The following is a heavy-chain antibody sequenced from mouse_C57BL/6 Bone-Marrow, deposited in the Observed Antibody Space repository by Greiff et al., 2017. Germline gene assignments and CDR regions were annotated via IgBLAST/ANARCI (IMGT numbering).Heavy chain of an antibody. CDR3: ARRTTVVALDY. D-gene: IGHD1-1*01. Sequence: VQLQQPGAELVKPGASVKMSCKASGYTFTSYWITWVKQRPGQGLEWIGDIYPGSGSTNYNEKFKSKATLTVDTSSSTAYMQLSSLTSEDSAGYYCARRTTVVALDYWGQGTTRTVSS. CDR1: GYTFTSYW. J-gene: IGHJ2*01. CDR2: IYPGSGST. V-gene: IGHV1-55*01.